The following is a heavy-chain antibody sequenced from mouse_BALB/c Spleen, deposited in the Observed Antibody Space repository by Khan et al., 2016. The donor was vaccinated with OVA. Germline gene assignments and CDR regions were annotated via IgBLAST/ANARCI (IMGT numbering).Heavy chain of an antibody. D-gene: IGHD2-1*01. V-gene: IGHV1S81*02. CDR1: GYTFTSYY. J-gene: IGHJ3*01. CDR2: INPSNGGA. Sequence: QVQLQQPGAELVKPGASVKISCKASGYTFTSYYMYWVKQRPGQGLEWIGGINPSNGGAHFNEKFKNKATLTVDKYSSPAYMQLSSLTSEDSAVYYCARSGYGNPFAYWGQGTLVTVSA. CDR3: ARSGYGNPFAY.